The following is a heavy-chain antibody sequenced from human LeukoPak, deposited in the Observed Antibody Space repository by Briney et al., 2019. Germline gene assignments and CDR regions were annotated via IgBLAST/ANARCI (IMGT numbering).Heavy chain of an antibody. CDR3: AKVGGVTMVRGTDY. D-gene: IGHD3-10*01. CDR1: RFTFSDYW. V-gene: IGHV3-23*01. J-gene: IGHJ4*02. Sequence: GGSLRLSCAASRFTFSDYWMSWVRQAPGKGLEWVSAISGSGGSTYYADSVKGRFTISRDNSKNTLYLQMNSLRAEDTAVYYCAKVGGVTMVRGTDYWGQGTLVTVSS. CDR2: ISGSGGST.